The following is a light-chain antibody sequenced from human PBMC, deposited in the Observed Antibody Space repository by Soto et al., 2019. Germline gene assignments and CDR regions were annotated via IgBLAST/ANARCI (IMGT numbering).Light chain of an antibody. CDR3: QEYNSYLLT. Sequence: DIQMTQSPSTLSASVGVSVTITCRASQSISSRLAWYQQTPGKAPKLLIYGASSLESGVPSRFSGSGSGTEFTRTISSLQPDDFATYYCQEYNSYLLTFGGGTKVDIK. CDR2: GAS. V-gene: IGKV1-5*01. CDR1: QSISSR. J-gene: IGKJ4*02.